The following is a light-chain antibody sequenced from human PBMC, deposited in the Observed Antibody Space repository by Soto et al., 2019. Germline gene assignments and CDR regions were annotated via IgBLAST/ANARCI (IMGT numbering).Light chain of an antibody. J-gene: IGLJ1*01. CDR1: SSDIGAYNY. V-gene: IGLV2-14*01. Sequence: QSALTQPASVSGSPGQSITISCTGTSSDIGAYNYVSWYQQHPGKAPKLMIYEVSNRPSGISNRFSGSKSGNTASLTISGLQADDEADYYCSSYTSTSSYVFGTGTKGTVL. CDR2: EVS. CDR3: SSYTSTSSYV.